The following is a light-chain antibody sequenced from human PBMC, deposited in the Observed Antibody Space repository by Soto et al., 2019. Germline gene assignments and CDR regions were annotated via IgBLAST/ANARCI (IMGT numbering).Light chain of an antibody. CDR1: NIGSKS. Sequence: SYELTQPPSVSVAPGQTARITCGGNNIGSKSVHWYQQKPGQAPILVVYDDNDRPSGIPERFSGSKSGNTASLTISGLQAEDEADYYCSSYTSSSIYVFGTGTKLTVL. CDR2: DDN. J-gene: IGLJ1*01. CDR3: SSYTSSSIYV. V-gene: IGLV3-21*02.